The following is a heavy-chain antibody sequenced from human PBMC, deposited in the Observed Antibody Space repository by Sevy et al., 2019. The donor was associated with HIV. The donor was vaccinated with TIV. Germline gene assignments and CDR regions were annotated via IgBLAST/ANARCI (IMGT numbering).Heavy chain of an antibody. J-gene: IGHJ6*02. CDR2: ISYDGSNK. Sequence: GGSLRLSCAASGFTFSSYGMHWVRQAPGKGLEWVAVISYDGSNKYYADSVKGRFTISRDNSKNTLYLQMNSLRAEDTAVYDCAKVKQAYYYYYGMDVWGQGTTVTVSS. V-gene: IGHV3-30*18. CDR3: AKVKQAYYYYYGMDV. CDR1: GFTFSSYG.